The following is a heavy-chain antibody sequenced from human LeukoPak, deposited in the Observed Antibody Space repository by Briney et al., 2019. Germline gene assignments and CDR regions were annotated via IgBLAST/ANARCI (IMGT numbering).Heavy chain of an antibody. J-gene: IGHJ4*02. CDR3: ARGQYYYDTSGHYGDY. Sequence: GGSRILSCAGSGFTISIYAKHWGREARGRVVEWVAVISYDGSNKYYAASVKGRFTISRDNSKNTLYLEMNSLRAEDTAVYYCARGQYYYDTSGHYGDYWGQGTLVTVSS. CDR2: ISYDGSNK. D-gene: IGHD3-22*01. CDR1: GFTISIYA. V-gene: IGHV3-30-3*01.